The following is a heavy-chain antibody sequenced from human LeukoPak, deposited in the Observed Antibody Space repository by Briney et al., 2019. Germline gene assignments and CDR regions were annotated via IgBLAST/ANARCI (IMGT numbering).Heavy chain of an antibody. J-gene: IGHJ4*02. D-gene: IGHD5-12*01. CDR2: IKEDGSAK. Sequence: GGSLRLSCAASGFTFSRYWMSWVRQAPGKGLEWVANIKEDGSAKYYVDSVEGRFTISRDNAKNSLYLQMNSLSAEDTAVYYCARDSPGYGAYDFDWGQGALVTVSS. CDR3: ARDSPGYGAYDFD. V-gene: IGHV3-7*01. CDR1: GFTFSRYW.